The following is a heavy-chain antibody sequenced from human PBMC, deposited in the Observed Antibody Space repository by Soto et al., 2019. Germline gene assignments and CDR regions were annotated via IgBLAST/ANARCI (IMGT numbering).Heavy chain of an antibody. CDR3: ARDGLSLRNYYYYGMDV. V-gene: IGHV1-69*01. CDR2: IIPIFGTA. CDR1: GGTFSSYA. J-gene: IGHJ6*02. Sequence: QVQLVQSGAEVKKPGSSVKVSCKASGGTFSSYAISWVRQAPGQGLEWMGGIIPIFGTANYAQKFQGRVTITADESTSTAYMELSRLRSEDTAVYYCARDGLSLRNYYYYGMDVWGQGTTVTVSS. D-gene: IGHD3-22*01.